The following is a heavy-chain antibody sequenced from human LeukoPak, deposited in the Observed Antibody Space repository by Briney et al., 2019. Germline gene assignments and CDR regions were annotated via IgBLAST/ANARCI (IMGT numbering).Heavy chain of an antibody. V-gene: IGHV3-23*01. CDR2: ISGSGGTT. CDR3: AKVMLGRNGAFDI. CDR1: GFTFSNYY. D-gene: IGHD2-8*01. Sequence: PGGSLRLSCAASGFTFSNYYMSWVRQAPGKGLEWVSAISGSGGTTYYADSVKGRFTISRDNAKNSLYLQMNSLRAEDTALYYCAKVMLGRNGAFDIWGQGTMVTVSS. J-gene: IGHJ3*02.